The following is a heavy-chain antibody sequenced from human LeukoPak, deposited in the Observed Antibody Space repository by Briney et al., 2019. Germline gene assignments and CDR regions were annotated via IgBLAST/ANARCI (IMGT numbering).Heavy chain of an antibody. J-gene: IGHJ4*02. CDR2: ISSSSSYI. D-gene: IGHD6-13*01. Sequence: GGSQRLSCAASGFTFSSYSMNWVRQAPGKGLEWVSSISSSSSYIYYADSVKGRFTISRDNAKNSLYLQMNSLRAEDTAVYYCARAPPRHSSSWTGPFDYWGQGTLVTVSS. CDR1: GFTFSSYS. V-gene: IGHV3-21*01. CDR3: ARAPPRHSSSWTGPFDY.